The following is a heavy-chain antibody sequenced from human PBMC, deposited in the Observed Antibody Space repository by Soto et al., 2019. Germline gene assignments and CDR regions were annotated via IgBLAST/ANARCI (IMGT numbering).Heavy chain of an antibody. J-gene: IGHJ3*02. V-gene: IGHV1-18*01. CDR1: GYTFTSYG. Sequence: QVQLVQSGAEVKKPGASVKVSCKASGYTFTSYGISWVRQAPGQGLEWLGWISAYNGNTNYAQKLQGRVTMTTDTSTSTASMELRSLRSDDTAVYYFARERATVNRYAFDIWCQGTMVTVSS. CDR2: ISAYNGNT. CDR3: ARERATVNRYAFDI. D-gene: IGHD4-17*01.